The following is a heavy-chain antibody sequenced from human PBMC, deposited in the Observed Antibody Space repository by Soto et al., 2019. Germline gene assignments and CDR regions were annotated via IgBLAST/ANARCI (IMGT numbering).Heavy chain of an antibody. D-gene: IGHD2-15*01. V-gene: IGHV4-31*03. CDR1: GDSISSDGYY. CDR2: IYHSGNT. CDR3: AREAAVEGMDV. J-gene: IGHJ6*02. Sequence: QVQLQESGPGLVKPSQTLSLTCTVSGDSISSDGYYWSWIRQHPGKGLEWIGYIYHSGNTYYNPSLKSRVTISADTSKNQGSLKVSSVTAADTAVYYGAREAAVEGMDVWGQGTTVTVS.